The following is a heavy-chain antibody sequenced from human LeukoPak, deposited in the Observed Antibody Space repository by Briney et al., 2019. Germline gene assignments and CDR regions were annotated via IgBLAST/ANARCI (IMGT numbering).Heavy chain of an antibody. Sequence: PGGSLTLSCAASGFTFHDHGMSWVRQAPGKGLEWVSALNWNGDNTGYADSVKGRFTISRDNAKKSLHLQMNSLTGEDTAFYYCAREEGPYFDCWGQGTLVTVSS. CDR3: AREEGPYFDC. J-gene: IGHJ4*02. CDR2: LNWNGDNT. CDR1: GFTFHDHG. V-gene: IGHV3-20*04.